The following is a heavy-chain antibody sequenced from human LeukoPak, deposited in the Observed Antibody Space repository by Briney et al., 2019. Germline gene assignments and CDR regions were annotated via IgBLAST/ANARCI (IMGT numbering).Heavy chain of an antibody. V-gene: IGHV3-30-3*01. J-gene: IGHJ4*02. CDR2: ISYDGSNI. CDR1: GFTFSSYA. CDR3: ARPLVRTRYYFDY. D-gene: IGHD2-8*01. Sequence: GRSLRLSCAASGFTFSSYAMHWVRQAPGKGLEWVAVISYDGSNIYYADSVKGRFTISRDNSKNTLYLQMNSLRAEDTAVYYCARPLVRTRYYFDYWGQGTLVTVSS.